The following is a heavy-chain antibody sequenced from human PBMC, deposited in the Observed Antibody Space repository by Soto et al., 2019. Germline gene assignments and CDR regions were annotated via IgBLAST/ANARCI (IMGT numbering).Heavy chain of an antibody. CDR3: ARTGRYCSGGSCYRWFDP. CDR1: GGTFSSYA. D-gene: IGHD2-15*01. CDR2: IIPIFGTA. J-gene: IGHJ5*02. Sequence: ASVKVSCKASGGTFSSYAISWVRQAPGQGLEWMGGIIPIFGTANYAQKFQGRVTITADKSTSTAYMELSSLRSEDTAVYYCARTGRYCSGGSCYRWFDPWGQGTLVTVSS. V-gene: IGHV1-69*06.